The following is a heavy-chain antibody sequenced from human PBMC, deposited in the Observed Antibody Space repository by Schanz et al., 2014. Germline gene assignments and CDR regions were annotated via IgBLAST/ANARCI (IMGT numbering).Heavy chain of an antibody. V-gene: IGHV3-33*06. Sequence: QVQLVESGGGVVRPGRSLRLSCAASGFTFSSYGMHWVRQAPGKGLEWVAVIWYDGNNKYYADSVKGRFTISRDNSKNTLYLQMNSLRAEDTAVYYCAKGQLLSYYFDYWGQGTLVAVSS. J-gene: IGHJ4*02. D-gene: IGHD2-21*01. CDR1: GFTFSSYG. CDR3: AKGQLLSYYFDY. CDR2: IWYDGNNK.